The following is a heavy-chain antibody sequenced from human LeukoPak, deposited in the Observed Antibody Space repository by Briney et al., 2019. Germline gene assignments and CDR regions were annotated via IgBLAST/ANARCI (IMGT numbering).Heavy chain of an antibody. V-gene: IGHV1-18*01. CDR1: GYTFTSYD. CDR3: ARDGSRLLWFGELLYFDY. D-gene: IGHD3-10*01. CDR2: ISAYNGNT. Sequence: ASVKVSCKASGYTFTSYDISWVRQAPGQGLEWMGWISAYNGNTNYAQKLQGRVTMTTDTSTSTAYMELRSLRSDDTAVYYCARDGSRLLWFGELLYFDYWGQGTLVTVSS. J-gene: IGHJ4*02.